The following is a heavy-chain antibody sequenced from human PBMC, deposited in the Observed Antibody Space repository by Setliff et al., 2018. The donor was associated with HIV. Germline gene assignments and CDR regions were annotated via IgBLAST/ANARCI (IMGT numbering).Heavy chain of an antibody. Sequence: ASVKVSCKASGYTFKTYGISWVRQAPGQGLEWMGWISPYNGNTHYAQKLQGRVTMTTDTSTSTAYMELRSLRSDDTAVYYCARDYYGSGSYFILGYWGPGTLVTVSS. CDR2: ISPYNGNT. D-gene: IGHD3-10*01. V-gene: IGHV1-18*01. CDR3: ARDYYGSGSYFILGY. J-gene: IGHJ4*02. CDR1: GYTFKTYG.